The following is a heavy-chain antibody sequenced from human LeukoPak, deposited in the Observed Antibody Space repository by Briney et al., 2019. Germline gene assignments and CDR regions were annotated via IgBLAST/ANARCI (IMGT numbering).Heavy chain of an antibody. CDR1: GGSISSYY. CDR3: ARDLSGGIAAAGSNWFDP. V-gene: IGHV4-59*01. Sequence: SETLSLTCTVSGGSISSYYWSWIRQPPGKGLEWIGYIYYSGSTNYNPSLKSRVTISVDTSKNQFSLKLSSVTAADTAVYYCARDLSGGIAAAGSNWFDPWGQGTLVTVSS. J-gene: IGHJ5*02. D-gene: IGHD6-13*01. CDR2: IYYSGST.